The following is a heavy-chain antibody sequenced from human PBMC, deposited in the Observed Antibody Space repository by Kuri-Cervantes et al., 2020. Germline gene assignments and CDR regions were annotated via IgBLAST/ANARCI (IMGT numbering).Heavy chain of an antibody. V-gene: IGHV1-18*01. CDR1: GYTFTSYG. CDR3: ARDSTRSYGGLRRGAFDI. J-gene: IGHJ3*02. D-gene: IGHD4-23*01. Sequence: ASVKVSCKASGYTFTSYGISWVRQAPGQGLEWMGWISAYNGNTNYAQKLQGRVTMTTDTSTSTAYMELRSLRSDDTAVYYCARDSTRSYGGLRRGAFDIWGQGTMVTVSS. CDR2: ISAYNGNT.